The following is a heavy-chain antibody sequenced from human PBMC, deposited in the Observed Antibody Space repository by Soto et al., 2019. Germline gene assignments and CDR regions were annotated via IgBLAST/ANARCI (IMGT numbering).Heavy chain of an antibody. V-gene: IGHV1-69*13. J-gene: IGHJ5*02. D-gene: IGHD3-9*01. Sequence: ASVKVSCKASGGTFSSYAISWVRQAPGQGLEWMGGIIPIFGTANYAQKFQGRVTITADESTSTAYMELSSLRSEDTAVYYCARDLLTGYYNWFDPWGQGTLVTVSS. CDR1: GGTFSSYA. CDR3: ARDLLTGYYNWFDP. CDR2: IIPIFGTA.